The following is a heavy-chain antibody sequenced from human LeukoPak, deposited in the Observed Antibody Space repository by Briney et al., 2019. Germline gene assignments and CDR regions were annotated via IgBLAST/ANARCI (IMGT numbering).Heavy chain of an antibody. Sequence: GGSLRLSCAASGFTFSDYYMSWIRQAPGKGLEWVSYISSSGSTIYYADSVKGRFTISRDNAKNTLYLQMNSLRAEDTAVFYCARAVAGPSHLDYWGQGTLVTVSS. J-gene: IGHJ4*02. CDR1: GFTFSDYY. D-gene: IGHD6-19*01. CDR2: ISSSGSTI. V-gene: IGHV3-11*04. CDR3: ARAVAGPSHLDY.